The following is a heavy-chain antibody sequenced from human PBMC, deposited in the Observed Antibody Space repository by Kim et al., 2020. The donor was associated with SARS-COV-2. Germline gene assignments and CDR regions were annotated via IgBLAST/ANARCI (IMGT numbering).Heavy chain of an antibody. V-gene: IGHV1-69*13. D-gene: IGHD3-22*01. CDR2: IIPIFGTA. Sequence: SVKVSCKASGGTFSSYAISWVRQAPGQGLEWMGGIIPIFGTANYAQKFQGRVTITADESTSTAYMELSSLRSEDTAVYYCARGGDSSGYTPRWFDPWGQGTLVTVSS. CDR3: ARGGDSSGYTPRWFDP. CDR1: GGTFSSYA. J-gene: IGHJ5*02.